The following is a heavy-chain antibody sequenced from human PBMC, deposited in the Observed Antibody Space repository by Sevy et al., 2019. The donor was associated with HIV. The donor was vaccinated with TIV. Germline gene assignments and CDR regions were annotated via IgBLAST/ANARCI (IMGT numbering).Heavy chain of an antibody. V-gene: IGHV3-23*01. D-gene: IGHD2-15*01. CDR1: GFTFSTYV. J-gene: IGHJ6*02. CDR2: IGGSGRYT. Sequence: GGYLRLSCAPSGFTFSTYVMNWVRQAPGKGLEWVSSIGGSGRYTYYADSVEGRFTISRDNSKNMLYLQMNSLRVADTAVYYCAKGYCSGGTCPRDYYYYGMDVWGQGTTVTVSS. CDR3: AKGYCSGGTCPRDYYYYGMDV.